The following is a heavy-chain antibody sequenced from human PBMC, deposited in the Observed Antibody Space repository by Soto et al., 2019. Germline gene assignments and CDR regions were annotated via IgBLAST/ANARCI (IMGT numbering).Heavy chain of an antibody. V-gene: IGHV5-51*01. J-gene: IGHJ4*02. D-gene: IGHD6-13*01. CDR1: GYSFTSYW. Sequence: GESLKISCKGSGYSFTSYWIGWVRQMPGKGLELMGIIYPGDSDTRYSPYFQGQDTISADKSISKAYLQWSSLKASDTAIYYCARLQAAAGDNDLTFDYWGQGTLVTVSS. CDR3: ARLQAAAGDNDLTFDY. CDR2: IYPGDSDT.